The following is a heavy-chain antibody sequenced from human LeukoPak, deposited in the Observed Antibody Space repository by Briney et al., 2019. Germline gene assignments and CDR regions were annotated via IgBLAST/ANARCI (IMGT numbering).Heavy chain of an antibody. J-gene: IGHJ5*02. CDR3: ARSRDYGDSFNWFDP. CDR2: INWNGGST. Sequence: GGSLRLSCAASGFTFDDYGMSWVRQAPGKGLEWVSGINWNGGSTGYADSVKGRFTISRDNAKNSLYPQMNSLRAEDTALYYCARSRDYGDSFNWFDPRGQGTLVTVSS. CDR1: GFTFDDYG. V-gene: IGHV3-20*04. D-gene: IGHD4-17*01.